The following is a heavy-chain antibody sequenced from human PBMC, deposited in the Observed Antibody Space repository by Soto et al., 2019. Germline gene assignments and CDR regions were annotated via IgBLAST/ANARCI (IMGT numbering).Heavy chain of an antibody. Sequence: QLQLQESGPRLVKPSETLSLTCSVSGGSISSSRYSCGWIRQPPGKGLEWIGTIYYRGSTHYNPTLVGRVATYADTPNNPLSLRLSSATAADTAVYYCAGQPGHCCSTTCCGYYSVDVWGQGTTVTVS. CDR3: AGQPGHCCSTTCCGYYSVDV. CDR2: IYYRGST. V-gene: IGHV4-39*01. J-gene: IGHJ6*02. D-gene: IGHD2-2*01. CDR1: GGSISSSRYS.